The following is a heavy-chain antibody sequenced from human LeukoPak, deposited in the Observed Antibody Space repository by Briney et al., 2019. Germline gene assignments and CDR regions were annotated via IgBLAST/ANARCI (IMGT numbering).Heavy chain of an antibody. J-gene: IGHJ5*02. CDR3: ARDRSRGANWFDP. V-gene: IGHV4-31*03. Sequence: SETLSLTCTVSGGSISSGGYYWSWLRQHPGKGLEWIGYIYYSGSTYYNPSLKSRVTISVDTSKNQFSLKLSSVTAADTAVYYCARDRSRGANWFDPWGQGTLVTVSS. CDR2: IYYSGST. D-gene: IGHD3-16*01. CDR1: GGSISSGGYY.